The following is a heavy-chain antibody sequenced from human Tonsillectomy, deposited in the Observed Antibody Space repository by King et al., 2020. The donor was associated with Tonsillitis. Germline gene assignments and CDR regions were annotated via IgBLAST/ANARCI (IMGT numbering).Heavy chain of an antibody. V-gene: IGHV3-23*04. J-gene: IGHJ4*02. Sequence: VQLVESGGGLVQPGGSLRLSCAASGFTFSTYAMSWVRQAPGKGLEWVSAISISGVITYYADSVKGRFTISRDNSKSTLYLQMNSLRAEDTAIYYCATEIRPNDYWGQGTLVTVSS. CDR3: ATEIRPNDY. CDR1: GFTFSTYA. CDR2: ISISGVIT.